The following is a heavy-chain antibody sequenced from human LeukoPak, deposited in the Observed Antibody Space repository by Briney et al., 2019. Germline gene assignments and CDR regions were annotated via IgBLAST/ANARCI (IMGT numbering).Heavy chain of an antibody. CDR3: ATDLKQAYYYGSGSYYRS. CDR1: GYTLTELS. CDR2: FDPEDGET. V-gene: IGHV1-24*01. J-gene: IGHJ5*02. D-gene: IGHD3-10*01. Sequence: ASVKVSCKVSGYTLTELSMHWVRQAPGKGLEWMGGFDPEDGETIYAQKFQGRVTMTEDTSTDTAYMELSSLRSEDTAVYYCATDLKQAYYYGSGSYYRSWGQGTLVTVSS.